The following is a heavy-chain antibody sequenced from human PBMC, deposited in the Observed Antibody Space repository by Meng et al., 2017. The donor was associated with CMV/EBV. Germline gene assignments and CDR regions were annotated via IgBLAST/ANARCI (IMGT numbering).Heavy chain of an antibody. CDR1: GYTFTSYG. CDR2: ISAYNGNT. J-gene: IGHJ6*02. CDR3: ARDGHLDQNYYGMDV. Sequence: ASVKVSCKASGYTFTSYGISWVRQATGQGLEWMGWISAYNGNTNYAQKLQGRVTMTTDTSTSTAYMELRSLRSDDTAVYYCARDGHLDQNYYGMDVWGQGTTVTVSS. V-gene: IGHV1-18*01. D-gene: IGHD2-2*03.